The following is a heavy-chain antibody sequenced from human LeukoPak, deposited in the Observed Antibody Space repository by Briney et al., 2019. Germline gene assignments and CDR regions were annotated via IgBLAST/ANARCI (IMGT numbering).Heavy chain of an antibody. J-gene: IGHJ4*02. CDR3: ARDQTAAGIFYFDY. V-gene: IGHV3-53*01. CDR2: IYSGGST. CDR1: GFTVSSNY. Sequence: GSLRLSCAASGFTVSSNYMCWVRQAPGKGLEWVSVIYSGGSTYYADSVKGRFTISRDNSKNTLYLQMNSLRAEDTAVYYCARDQTAAGIFYFDYWGQGTLVTVSS. D-gene: IGHD6-13*01.